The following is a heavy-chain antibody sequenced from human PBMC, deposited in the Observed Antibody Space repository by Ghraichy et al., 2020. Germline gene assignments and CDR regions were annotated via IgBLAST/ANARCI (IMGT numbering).Heavy chain of an antibody. J-gene: IGHJ6*02. V-gene: IGHV3-53*01. D-gene: IGHD6-19*01. Sequence: GESLNISCAASGFTVSSNYMSWVRQAPGKGLEWVSVIYSGGSTYYADSVKGRFTISRDNSKNTLDLQMNSLRAEDTAVYYCARESDLYSSGWNYGMDVWGQGTTVTVSS. CDR1: GFTVSSNY. CDR2: IYSGGST. CDR3: ARESDLYSSGWNYGMDV.